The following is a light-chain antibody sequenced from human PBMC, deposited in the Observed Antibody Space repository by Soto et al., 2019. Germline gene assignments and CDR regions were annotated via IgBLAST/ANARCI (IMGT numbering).Light chain of an antibody. CDR2: EVN. CDR1: SSDVGGYNY. V-gene: IGLV2-8*01. CDR3: SSFTGTTTLDV. J-gene: IGLJ1*01. Sequence: QSALTQPPSASGSPGQSVAISCTGTSSDVGGYNYVSWYQQHPGKAPKLMIYEVNKRPSGVPDRFSGSKSGNTAFLTISGLQPEDEADYYCSSFTGTTTLDVFGTGTKVTV.